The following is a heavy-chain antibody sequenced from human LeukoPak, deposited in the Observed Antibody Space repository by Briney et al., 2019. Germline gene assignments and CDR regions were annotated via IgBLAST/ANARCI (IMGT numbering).Heavy chain of an antibody. CDR2: ISSSGTYI. CDR1: GFTFSSYS. J-gene: IGHJ6*02. D-gene: IGHD2-2*01. CDR3: ARDLGYCDSTNCGHYYYGMDV. V-gene: IGHV3-21*01. Sequence: GGSLRLSCAASGFTFSSYSMNWVRQAPGKGLEWVASISSSGTYIYYADSVKGRITISRDNAENLLFLQMSSLRAGDTGVYYCARDLGYCDSTNCGHYYYGMDVWGQGTTVTVSS.